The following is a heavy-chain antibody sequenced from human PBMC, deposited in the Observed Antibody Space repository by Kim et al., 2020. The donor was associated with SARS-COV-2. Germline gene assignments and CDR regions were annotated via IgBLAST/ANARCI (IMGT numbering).Heavy chain of an antibody. CDR2: IIPILSIA. Sequence: SVKVSCKASGGTFSSYAISWVRQAPGQGLEWMGRIIPILSIANYAQKFQGRVTITADKSTSTAYMELSSLRSEDTAVYYCAVGGRGGVNNWFDPWGQGT. J-gene: IGHJ5*02. D-gene: IGHD3-10*01. V-gene: IGHV1-69*04. CDR3: AVGGRGGVNNWFDP. CDR1: GGTFSSYA.